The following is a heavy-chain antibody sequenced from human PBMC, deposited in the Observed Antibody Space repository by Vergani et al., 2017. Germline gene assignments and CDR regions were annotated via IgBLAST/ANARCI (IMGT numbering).Heavy chain of an antibody. D-gene: IGHD3-22*01. CDR2: ISSSSSTI. CDR3: ARLYYDTPYYYYMDV. Sequence: EVQLVESGGGLVQPGGSLRLSCAASGFTFSSYSMNWVRQAPGKGLEWVSYISSSSSTIYYAASVKGRFTISRDNAKNSLYLQMNSLRDEDTAVYYCARLYYDTPYYYYMDVWGKGTTVTVAS. J-gene: IGHJ6*03. V-gene: IGHV3-48*02. CDR1: GFTFSSYS.